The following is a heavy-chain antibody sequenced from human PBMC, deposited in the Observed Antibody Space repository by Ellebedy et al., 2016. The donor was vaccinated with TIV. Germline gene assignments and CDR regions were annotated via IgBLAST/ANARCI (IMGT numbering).Heavy chain of an antibody. CDR1: GFTFYSYW. D-gene: IGHD7-27*01. V-gene: IGHV3-74*01. Sequence: GESLKISCAASGFTFYSYWMYWVRQAPGKGLVWVSRIDGYGTATIYADSVKGRFTISRDNAKNTLFLQMNSLRAEDTAVYYCARPPPNTGAEAFHIWGQGTMVTVSS. CDR3: ARPPPNTGAEAFHI. CDR2: IDGYGTAT. J-gene: IGHJ3*02.